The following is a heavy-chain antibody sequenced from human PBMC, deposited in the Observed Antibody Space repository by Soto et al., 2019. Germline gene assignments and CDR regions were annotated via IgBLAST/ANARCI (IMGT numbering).Heavy chain of an antibody. CDR3: ASSVSSSWPLDY. CDR2: ISSSSSTI. J-gene: IGHJ4*02. Sequence: PGGSLRLSCAASGFTFSSYSMNWVRQAPGKGLEWVSYISSSSSTIYYADSVKGRFTISRDNAKNSLYLQMNSLRDEDTAVYYCASSVSSSWPLDYWGQGNMVTVSS. D-gene: IGHD6-13*01. CDR1: GFTFSSYS. V-gene: IGHV3-48*02.